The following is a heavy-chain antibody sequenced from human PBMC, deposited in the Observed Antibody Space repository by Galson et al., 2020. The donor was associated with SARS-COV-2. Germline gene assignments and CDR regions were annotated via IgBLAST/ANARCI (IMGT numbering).Heavy chain of an antibody. CDR2: IYYSGST. CDR1: GGSISRSSYY. J-gene: IGHJ5*02. CDR3: ARRDSSSSWFDP. V-gene: IGHV4-39*01. D-gene: IGHD3-22*01. Sequence: SETLSLTCSVSGGSISRSSYYWGWIRQPPGKGLEWIGSIYYSGSTYYNPSLKSRVTIWVDTSKNQFSLNLSSVTAADTAVYYCARRDSSSSWFDPWGQGTLVTVSS.